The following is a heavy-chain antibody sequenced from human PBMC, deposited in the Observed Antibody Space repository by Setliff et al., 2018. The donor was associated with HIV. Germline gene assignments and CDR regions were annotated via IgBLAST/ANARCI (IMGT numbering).Heavy chain of an antibody. CDR2: IHPNTGNP. Sequence: ASVKVSCKASGYTFTTYGLHWVRQAPGQGLEWMGWIHPNTGNPTYAQGFTGRFVFSFDTSVNTAYLQVSSLETEDTAVYYCARDLPLPGIAVAASMGRDYYYGMDVWGRGITVTVSS. V-gene: IGHV7-4-1*02. CDR3: ARDLPLPGIAVAASMGRDYYYGMDV. CDR1: GYTFTTYG. D-gene: IGHD6-19*01. J-gene: IGHJ6*02.